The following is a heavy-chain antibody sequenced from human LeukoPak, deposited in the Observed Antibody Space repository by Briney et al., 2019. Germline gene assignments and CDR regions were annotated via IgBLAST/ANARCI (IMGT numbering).Heavy chain of an antibody. D-gene: IGHD6-19*01. Sequence: SQTLSLTCAISGDSVSSDSATWNWIRQSPSRGLEWLGRTYYRSKWYSAYAVSVKSRISINSGTSKNQFSLQLNSVTPEDTAIYYCARGPQWLNYWGQGTLVTVSS. CDR3: ARGPQWLNY. V-gene: IGHV6-1*01. CDR1: GDSVSSDSAT. J-gene: IGHJ4*02. CDR2: TYYRSKWYS.